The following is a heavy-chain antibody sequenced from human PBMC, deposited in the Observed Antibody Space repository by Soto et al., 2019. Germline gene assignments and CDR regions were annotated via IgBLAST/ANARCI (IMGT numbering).Heavy chain of an antibody. Sequence: GGSLRLSCAASGFTFSSYWMNWVRQAPGKGLEWVSVIYSGGSTYYADSVTGRFTISRDNSKNTLYLQMNSLRAEDTAVYYCVLWPPYYFDYWGQGTLVTVSS. D-gene: IGHD3-10*01. J-gene: IGHJ4*02. CDR3: VLWPPYYFDY. CDR1: GFTFSSYW. V-gene: IGHV3-66*01. CDR2: IYSGGST.